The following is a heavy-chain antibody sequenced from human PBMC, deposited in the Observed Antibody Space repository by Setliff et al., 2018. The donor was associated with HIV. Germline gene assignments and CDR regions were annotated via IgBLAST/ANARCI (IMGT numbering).Heavy chain of an antibody. V-gene: IGHV4-39*01. CDR2: IYYSGST. CDR1: GGSIRSSTYY. Sequence: SETLSLTCTVSGGSIRSSTYYWGWIRQPPGKGLEWIGSIYYSGSTYYNPSLNSRVTISVDAPKNQFSLRLSSVTAADTAVYYCARRGDYYYDSSGAGGAFDIWGQGTMVTVSS. CDR3: ARRGDYYYDSSGAGGAFDI. D-gene: IGHD3-22*01. J-gene: IGHJ3*02.